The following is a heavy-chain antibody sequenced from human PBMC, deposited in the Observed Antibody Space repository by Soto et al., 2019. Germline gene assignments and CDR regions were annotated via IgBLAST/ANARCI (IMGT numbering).Heavy chain of an antibody. V-gene: IGHV4-31*03. Sequence: SETLSLTCTVSGGSISSGGYYWSWIRQHPGKGLEWIGYIYYSGSTYYNPSLKSRVTISVDTSKNQFSLRLTSVTAADTAVYYCATHPPYGPLDHWGQGTLVTVSS. CDR1: GGSISSGGYY. J-gene: IGHJ4*02. D-gene: IGHD4-17*01. CDR3: ATHPPYGPLDH. CDR2: IYYSGST.